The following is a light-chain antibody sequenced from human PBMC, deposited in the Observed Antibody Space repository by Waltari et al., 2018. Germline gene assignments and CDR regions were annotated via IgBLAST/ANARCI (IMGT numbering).Light chain of an antibody. CDR3: QQYNNWPRT. CDR2: GAS. Sequence: EIVMTQSPATLSVSPGERATLSCRASQSVSSNFAWYQQKPGQAPRLLIYGASTRATGIPARFSGSGSGIEFTLTISSLQSEDFAVYYCQQYNNWPRTFGQGTKVEIK. CDR1: QSVSSN. V-gene: IGKV3-15*01. J-gene: IGKJ1*01.